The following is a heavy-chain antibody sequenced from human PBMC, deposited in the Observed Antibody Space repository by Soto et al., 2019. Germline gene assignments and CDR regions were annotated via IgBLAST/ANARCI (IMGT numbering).Heavy chain of an antibody. CDR3: AKERGDYGDYGLYFDY. Sequence: QVQLVESGGGVVQPGRSLRLSCAASGFTFSSYGMHWVRQAPGKGLEWVAVISYDGSNKYYADSVKGRFTISRDNSKNXLYLQMNSLRAEDTAVYYCAKERGDYGDYGLYFDYWGQGTLVTVSS. CDR1: GFTFSSYG. CDR2: ISYDGSNK. V-gene: IGHV3-30*18. J-gene: IGHJ4*02. D-gene: IGHD4-17*01.